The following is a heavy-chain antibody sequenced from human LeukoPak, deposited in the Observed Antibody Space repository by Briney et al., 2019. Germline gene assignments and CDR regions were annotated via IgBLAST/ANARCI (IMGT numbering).Heavy chain of an antibody. D-gene: IGHD6-19*01. CDR1: GFTFSSYW. Sequence: PGGSLRLSCAASGFTFSSYWMSWVRQAPGKGLEWVANIKQDGSEKYYVDSVKGRFTISRDNAKNSLYLQMNSLRAEDTAVYYCARGTQWLVVGPRPTATLDYWGQGTLVTVSS. V-gene: IGHV3-7*03. CDR2: IKQDGSEK. CDR3: ARGTQWLVVGPRPTATLDY. J-gene: IGHJ4*02.